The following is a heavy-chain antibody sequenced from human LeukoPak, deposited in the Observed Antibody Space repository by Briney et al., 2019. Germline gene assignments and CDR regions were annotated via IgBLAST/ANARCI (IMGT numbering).Heavy chain of an antibody. CDR3: ARKVLMVYASGNYFDY. D-gene: IGHD2-8*01. CDR1: GGSFSGYY. J-gene: IGHJ4*02. Sequence: SETLSLTCAVYGGSFSGYYWSRIRQPPGKGLEWIGEINHSGSTNYNPSLKSRVTISVDTSKNQFSLKLSSETAADTAVYYCARKVLMVYASGNYFDYWGQGTLVTVSS. CDR2: INHSGST. V-gene: IGHV4-34*01.